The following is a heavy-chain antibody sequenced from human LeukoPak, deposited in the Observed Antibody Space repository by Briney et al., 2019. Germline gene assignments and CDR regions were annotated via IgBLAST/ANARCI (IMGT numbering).Heavy chain of an antibody. D-gene: IGHD3-10*01. CDR2: INPNSGGT. J-gene: IGHJ5*02. Sequence: ASVKVSCKASGYTFTSYYMHWVRQAPGQGLEWMGWINPNSGGTNYAQKLQGRVTMTRDTSISTAYMELSRLRSDDTAVYYCARADLGLLWFGELFGYWFDPWGQGTLVTVSS. V-gene: IGHV1-2*02. CDR3: ARADLGLLWFGELFGYWFDP. CDR1: GYTFTSYY.